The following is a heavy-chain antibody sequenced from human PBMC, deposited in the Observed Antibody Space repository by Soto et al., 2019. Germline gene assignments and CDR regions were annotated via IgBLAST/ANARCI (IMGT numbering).Heavy chain of an antibody. J-gene: IGHJ5*02. CDR1: GFSVSSNY. V-gene: IGHV3-53*01. CDR2: IYTGGST. D-gene: IGHD1-1*01. Sequence: GGSLRLSCPASGFSVSSNYMSWVRQAPGKGLEWVSVIYTGGSTYYADSVKGRFTISRDNSKNTLYLQMNSLRVEDTAVYYCARSINWPDWFDPWGQGILVTVSS. CDR3: ARSINWPDWFDP.